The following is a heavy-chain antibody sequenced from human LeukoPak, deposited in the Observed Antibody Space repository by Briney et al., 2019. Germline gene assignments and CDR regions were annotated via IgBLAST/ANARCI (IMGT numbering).Heavy chain of an antibody. CDR3: AKVFGDSSGYYPLDAFDI. V-gene: IGHV3-30*18. CDR2: ISYDGSNK. CDR1: GFTFSSYG. Sequence: GWSLRLSCAASGFTFSSYGMHGVRQSPGTGLALLAVISYDGSNKYYADSVKGRFTISRDNSKNTLYLQMNSLRAEDTAVYYCAKVFGDSSGYYPLDAFDIWGQGTMVTVSS. J-gene: IGHJ3*02. D-gene: IGHD3-22*01.